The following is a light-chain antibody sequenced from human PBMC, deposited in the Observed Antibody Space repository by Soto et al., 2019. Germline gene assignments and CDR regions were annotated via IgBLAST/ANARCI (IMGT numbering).Light chain of an antibody. V-gene: IGKV1-39*01. CDR1: QSIFSF. CDR2: AAS. J-gene: IGKJ1*01. CDR3: QKSFTTPVK. Sequence: DIQMTQSPPSLSASVGDLVTITCRASQSIFSFLSWYQQRPGKAPKLLIYAASSLQRGVPSTFSGSGSGTEFTLTISSLQPEDFATYYCQKSFTTPVKFGQGTKVDIK.